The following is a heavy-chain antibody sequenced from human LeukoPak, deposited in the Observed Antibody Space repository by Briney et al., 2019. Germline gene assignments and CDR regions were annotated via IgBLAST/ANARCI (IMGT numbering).Heavy chain of an antibody. Sequence: GGSLRLSCAASGFTFSSYGMHWVRQAPGKGLEWVAVIWYDGSNKYYADSVKGRFTISRDNSKNTLYLQMNSLRAEDTAVYYCAKDLAYSSSWTGGDYWGQGTLVTVSS. V-gene: IGHV3-33*06. CDR1: GFTFSSYG. J-gene: IGHJ4*02. D-gene: IGHD6-13*01. CDR3: AKDLAYSSSWTGGDY. CDR2: IWYDGSNK.